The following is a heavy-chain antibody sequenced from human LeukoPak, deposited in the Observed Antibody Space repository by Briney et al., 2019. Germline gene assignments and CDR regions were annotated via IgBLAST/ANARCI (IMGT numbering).Heavy chain of an antibody. V-gene: IGHV4-59*01. CDR1: GGSISSYY. D-gene: IGHD2-21*02. J-gene: IGHJ3*02. CDR2: IYYSGST. CDR3: ARHAYCGGDCYSRPRAFDI. Sequence: SETLSLTCTVSGGSISSYYWSWIRQPPGKGLEWIGYIYYSGSTNYNPSLKSRVTISVDTSKNQFSLKLSSVTAADTAGYYCARHAYCGGDCYSRPRAFDIWGQGTMVTVSS.